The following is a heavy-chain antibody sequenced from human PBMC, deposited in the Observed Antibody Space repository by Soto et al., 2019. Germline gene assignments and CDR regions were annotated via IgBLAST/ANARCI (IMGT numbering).Heavy chain of an antibody. CDR1: GGSISSSNW. Sequence: QVQLQESGPGLVKPSGTLSLTCAVSGGSISSSNWWSWVRQPPGKGLAWIGEIYHSGSTNYNPSLKSRVTISVDKSKSKFSLKLSSVTAADTAVYYCASNIHYDSSGYYPDAFDIWGQGTMVTVSS. D-gene: IGHD3-22*01. V-gene: IGHV4-4*02. CDR2: IYHSGST. CDR3: ASNIHYDSSGYYPDAFDI. J-gene: IGHJ3*02.